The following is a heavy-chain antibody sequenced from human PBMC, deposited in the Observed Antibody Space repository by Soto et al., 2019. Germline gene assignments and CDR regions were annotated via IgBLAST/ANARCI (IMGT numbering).Heavy chain of an antibody. CDR1: GFTFSDHY. J-gene: IGHJ3*02. V-gene: IGHV3-72*01. D-gene: IGHD6-6*01. Sequence: GGSLRLSCAASGFTFSDHYMDWVRQAPGKGLEWVGRTRNKANSYTTEYAASVKGRFTITRDDSKNSLYLQMNSLKTEDTALYYCARGGIAARPGAFDIWGQGTMVTVSS. CDR2: TRNKANSYTT. CDR3: ARGGIAARPGAFDI.